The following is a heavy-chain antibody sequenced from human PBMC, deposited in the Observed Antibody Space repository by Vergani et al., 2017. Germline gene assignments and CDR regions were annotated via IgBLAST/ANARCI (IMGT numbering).Heavy chain of an antibody. V-gene: IGHV1-69*01. D-gene: IGHD3-3*01. CDR3: ARSITIFGVVKKFDP. CDR2: IIPIFGTA. CDR1: GGTFSSYA. J-gene: IGHJ5*02. Sequence: QVQLVQSGAEVKKPGSSVKVSCKASGGTFSSYAISWVRQAPGQGLEWMGGIIPIFGTANYAQKFQGRVTITADESTRTAYMELSSLRSEDTAVYYCARSITIFGVVKKFDPWGQGTLVTVSS.